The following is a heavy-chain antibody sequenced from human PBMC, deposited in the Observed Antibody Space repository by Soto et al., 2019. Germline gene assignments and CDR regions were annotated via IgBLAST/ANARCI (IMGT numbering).Heavy chain of an antibody. V-gene: IGHV6-1*01. CDR3: ARDIALADAFDI. CDR1: GDSVSRNSAA. J-gene: IGHJ3*02. D-gene: IGHD2-15*01. Sequence: QSRSDTFTISGDSVSRNSAAWNWIRQSPSRGLEWLGRTYYRSKWYNDYSVSVKSRITINPDTSKNQFSLQLNSVTPEDTAVYYCARDIALADAFDIWGQGTMVTVSS. CDR2: TYYRSKWYN.